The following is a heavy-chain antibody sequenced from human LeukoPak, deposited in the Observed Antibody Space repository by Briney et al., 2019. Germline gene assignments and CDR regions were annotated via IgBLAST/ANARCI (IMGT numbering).Heavy chain of an antibody. D-gene: IGHD3-9*01. CDR1: GGSISSGDYY. CDR3: ARVRYFDWLSFDY. V-gene: IGHV4-30-4*01. J-gene: IGHJ4*02. Sequence: SQTLSLTCTVSGGSISSGDYYWSWIRQPPGKGLEWIGYIYYSGSTYYNPSLKSRVTISVDTSKNQFSLKLSSVTAADTAVYYCARVRYFDWLSFDYWGQGTLVTVPS. CDR2: IYYSGST.